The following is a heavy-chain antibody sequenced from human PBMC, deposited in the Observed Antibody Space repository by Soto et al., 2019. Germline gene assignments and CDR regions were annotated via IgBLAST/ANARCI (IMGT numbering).Heavy chain of an antibody. CDR1: GGPFSSYA. J-gene: IGHJ6*02. Sequence: SVKVSCKASGGPFSSYAISWVRQAPGQGLEWMGGIIPIFATANYAQKFQGRVMITVDESTSTAYMELSSLRSEDTAVYYCARSVSFRYQLLKRGMDVWGQGTTVTVSS. V-gene: IGHV1-69*13. D-gene: IGHD2-2*01. CDR2: IIPIFATA. CDR3: ARSVSFRYQLLKRGMDV.